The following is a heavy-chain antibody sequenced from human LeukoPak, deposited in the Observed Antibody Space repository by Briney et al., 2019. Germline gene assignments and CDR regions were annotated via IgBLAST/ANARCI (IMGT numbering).Heavy chain of an antibody. J-gene: IGHJ4*02. CDR2: ISYDGSDK. Sequence: GRSLRLSCAASGFTFSSYGMRWVRQAPGKGLEWVAVISYDGSDKYYADSVKGRFTISRDNSKNTLYLQMNSLRAEDTAVYYCAKAHYDIWAIDYWGQGTLVTVSS. D-gene: IGHD3-9*01. CDR3: AKAHYDIWAIDY. CDR1: GFTFSSYG. V-gene: IGHV3-30*18.